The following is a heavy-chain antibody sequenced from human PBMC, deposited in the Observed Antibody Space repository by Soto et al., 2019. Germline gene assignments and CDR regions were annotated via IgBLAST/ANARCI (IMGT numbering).Heavy chain of an antibody. CDR2: ISYDGSNK. J-gene: IGHJ4*02. CDR3: ARDLYCSGGSCYSGSFDY. Sequence: GGSLRLSCAASGFTFSSYAMHWVRQAPGKGLEWVAVISYDGSNKYYADSVKGRFTISRDNSKNTLYLQMNSLRAEDTAVYYCARDLYCSGGSCYSGSFDYWGQGTLVTVSS. V-gene: IGHV3-30-3*01. D-gene: IGHD2-15*01. CDR1: GFTFSSYA.